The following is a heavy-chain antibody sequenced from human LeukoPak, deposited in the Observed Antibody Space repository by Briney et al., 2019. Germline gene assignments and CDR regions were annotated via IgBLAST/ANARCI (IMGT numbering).Heavy chain of an antibody. Sequence: SETLSLTCTVSGGSVDSSDYYWTWIRQPPGKGLEWIGYISHTGGTYYNSSLKSRVTMSVDTSKNQFSLKLSSVTAADTAMYYCARGYSRSSFDYWGQGILVTVSS. D-gene: IGHD6-6*01. CDR3: ARGYSRSSFDY. V-gene: IGHV4-30-2*01. J-gene: IGHJ4*02. CDR2: ISHTGGT. CDR1: GGSVDSSDYY.